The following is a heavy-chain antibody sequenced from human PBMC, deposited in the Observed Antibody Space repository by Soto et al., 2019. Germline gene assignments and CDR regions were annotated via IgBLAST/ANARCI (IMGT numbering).Heavy chain of an antibody. D-gene: IGHD3-10*01. Sequence: GSLRLSCAASGFTFSSYAMSWVRQAPGKGLEWVSAISGSGGSTYYADSVKGRFTISRDNSKNTLYLQMNSLRAEDTAVYYCAKDQKITMVRGVYYYMDVWGKGTTVTVSS. CDR3: AKDQKITMVRGVYYYMDV. V-gene: IGHV3-23*01. CDR1: GFTFSSYA. J-gene: IGHJ6*03. CDR2: ISGSGGST.